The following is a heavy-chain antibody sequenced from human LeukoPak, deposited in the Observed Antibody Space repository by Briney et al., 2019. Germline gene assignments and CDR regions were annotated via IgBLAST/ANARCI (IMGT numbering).Heavy chain of an antibody. J-gene: IGHJ4*02. Sequence: SVKVSRKASGGTFSSYAISWLRQAPAQGLEWMGRIIPILGIANYAQKFQGRVTITADKSTSTAYMELSSLRSEDTAVYYCARAGYSGYDLGYWGQGTRVTVSS. V-gene: IGHV1-69*04. CDR2: IIPILGIA. CDR1: GGTFSSYA. CDR3: ARAGYSGYDLGY. D-gene: IGHD5-12*01.